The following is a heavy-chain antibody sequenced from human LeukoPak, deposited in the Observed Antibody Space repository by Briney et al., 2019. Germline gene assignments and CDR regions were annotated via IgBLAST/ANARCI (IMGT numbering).Heavy chain of an antibody. CDR3: ATGSDYYYAS. J-gene: IGHJ5*02. D-gene: IGHD3-3*01. Sequence: PGGSLRLSCVASGFTFTRNCMHWVRRAPGKGLEWVAAIPHDGSNALYADSVKGRFTISRDDSKNTQYLQMNSLRIEDSAMYYCATGSDYYYASWGQGTLVTVSS. CDR1: GFTFTRNC. V-gene: IGHV3-30*03. CDR2: IPHDGSNA.